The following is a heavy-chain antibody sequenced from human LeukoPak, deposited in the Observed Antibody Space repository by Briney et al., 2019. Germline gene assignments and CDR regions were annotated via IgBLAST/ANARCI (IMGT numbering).Heavy chain of an antibody. Sequence: PGGSLRLSCAASGFTFSNAWMSWVRQAPGKGLEWVGRIKSKTDGGTTDYAAPVKGRFTISRDDSKNTLYLQMNSLKTEDTAVYYCTVYDILTGSDYWGQGTLVTVSS. D-gene: IGHD3-9*01. J-gene: IGHJ4*02. CDR1: GFTFSNAW. V-gene: IGHV3-15*01. CDR3: TVYDILTGSDY. CDR2: IKSKTDGGTT.